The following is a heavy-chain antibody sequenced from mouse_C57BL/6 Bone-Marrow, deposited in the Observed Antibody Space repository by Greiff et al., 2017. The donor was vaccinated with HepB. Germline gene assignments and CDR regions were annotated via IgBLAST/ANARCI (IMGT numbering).Heavy chain of an antibody. V-gene: IGHV5-17*01. D-gene: IGHD1-1*01. CDR3: ARRTTVVATGRWYFDV. CDR1: GFTFSDYG. Sequence: EVQLVESGGGLVKPGGSLKLSCAASGFTFSDYGMHWVRQAPEKGLEWVAYISSGSSTIYYADTVKGRFTISRDNAKNTLFLQMTSLRSEDTAMYYCARRTTVVATGRWYFDVWGTGTTVTVSS. CDR2: ISSGSSTI. J-gene: IGHJ1*03.